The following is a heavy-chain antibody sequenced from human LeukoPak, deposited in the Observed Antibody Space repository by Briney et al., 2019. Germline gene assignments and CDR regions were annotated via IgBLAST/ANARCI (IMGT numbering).Heavy chain of an antibody. V-gene: IGHV3-11*06. J-gene: IGHJ1*01. D-gene: IGHD2-15*01. CDR1: GFTFSDYY. CDR3: ASTGCSGGSCTVYFQH. CDR2: ISSSNSYT. Sequence: GGSLRLSCAASGFTFSDYYMSWIRQAPGMGLEWVSYISSSNSYTNYADSEKGRFTISRDNTKNSLYLQMNSLRAEDTAVYYCASTGCSGGSCTVYFQHWGQGTLVTVSS.